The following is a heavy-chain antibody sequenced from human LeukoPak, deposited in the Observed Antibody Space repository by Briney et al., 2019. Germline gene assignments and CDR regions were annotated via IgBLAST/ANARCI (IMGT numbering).Heavy chain of an antibody. V-gene: IGHV4-59*01. J-gene: IGHJ6*03. CDR1: GGSINNYN. CDR3: ARRRRGGDYYYYYYMDV. CDR2: IHYSGST. Sequence: SETLSLTCTVSGGSINNYNWSWIRQPPGKGLEWIGYIHYSGSTNYNPSPKSRVTISVDTSKNDFSLKLSSVTAADTAVYYCARRRRGGDYYYYYYMDVWGKGTTVTVSS. D-gene: IGHD3-10*01.